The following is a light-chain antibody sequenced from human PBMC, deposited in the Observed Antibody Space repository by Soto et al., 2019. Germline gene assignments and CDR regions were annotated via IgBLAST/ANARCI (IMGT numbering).Light chain of an antibody. CDR3: SSYTSSSTVI. Sequence: QSALTQPASVPGSPGQSITISCTGTNSDVGGYNFVSWYQQHPGKAPKFIIYDVRNRPSGVSNRFSGSRSGNTASLTISGLQAEDEADYYCSSYTSSSTVIFGGGTKLTVL. V-gene: IGLV2-14*03. CDR2: DVR. CDR1: NSDVGGYNF. J-gene: IGLJ2*01.